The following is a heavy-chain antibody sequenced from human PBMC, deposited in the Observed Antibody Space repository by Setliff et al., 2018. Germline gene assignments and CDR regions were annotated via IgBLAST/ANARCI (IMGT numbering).Heavy chain of an antibody. CDR1: GYTFTGYY. J-gene: IGHJ6*03. CDR3: ARDPPHDFWSGYYGRGGYYYYMDV. D-gene: IGHD3-3*01. Sequence: ASVKVSCKASGYTFTGYYMHWVRQAPGQGLEWMGGFDPEDGETIYAQKFQGRVTITADKSTSTAYMELSSLRSEDTAVYYCARDPPHDFWSGYYGRGGYYYYMDVWGKGTTVTVSS. V-gene: IGHV1-24*01. CDR2: FDPEDGET.